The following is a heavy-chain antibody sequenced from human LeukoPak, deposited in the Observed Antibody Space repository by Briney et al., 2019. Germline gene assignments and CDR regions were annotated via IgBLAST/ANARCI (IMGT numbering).Heavy chain of an antibody. CDR1: GGSISSGSYY. CDR3: ARDTVLEWWGRYFDY. CDR2: IYTSGST. D-gene: IGHD3-3*01. J-gene: IGHJ4*02. Sequence: SETLSLTCTVSGGSISSGSYYWSWIRQPAGKGLEWIGRIYTSGSTNYNPSLRSRVTISVDTSKNQFSLKLSSVTAADTAVYYCARDTVLEWWGRYFDYWGQGTLVTVSS. V-gene: IGHV4-61*02.